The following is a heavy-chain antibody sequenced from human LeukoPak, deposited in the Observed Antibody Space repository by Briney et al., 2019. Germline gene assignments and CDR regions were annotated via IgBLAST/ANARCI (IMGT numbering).Heavy chain of an antibody. J-gene: IGHJ6*03. V-gene: IGHV4-34*01. D-gene: IGHD2-21*01. CDR2: INHSGST. CDR1: GGSFSGYY. Sequence: SETLSLTCAVYGGSFSGYYWSWIRQPPGKGLEWIGEINHSGSTNYNPSLKSRVTISVDTSKNQFSPKLSSVTAADTAVYYCARDPYCGGDCYQPYYMDVWGKGTTVTVSS. CDR3: ARDPYCGGDCYQPYYMDV.